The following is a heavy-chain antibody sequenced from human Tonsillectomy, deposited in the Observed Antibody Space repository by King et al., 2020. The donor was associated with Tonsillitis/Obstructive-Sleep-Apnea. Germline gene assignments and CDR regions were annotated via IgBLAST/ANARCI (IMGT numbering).Heavy chain of an antibody. CDR1: GYRFSSYW. D-gene: IGHD2/OR15-2a*01. J-gene: IGHJ5*02. V-gene: IGHV5-51*01. CDR2: IYPGDSDT. Sequence: VQLVESGAEVKKPGESLKISCTGSGYRFSSYWIAWVRQTPGKGLEWMGIIYPGDSDTTYSPSFQGQVTISADKSISTAYLQWSSLKASDTAMYYYARHDRGSSMVDPWGQGTLVTVSS. CDR3: ARHDRGSSMVDP.